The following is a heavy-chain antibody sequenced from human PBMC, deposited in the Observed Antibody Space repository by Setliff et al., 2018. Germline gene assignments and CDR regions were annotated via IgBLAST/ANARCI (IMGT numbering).Heavy chain of an antibody. Sequence: KTSETLSLTCTVSGGSISSSSYYWGWIRQPPGKGLEWIGSIYYSGRTYYNPSLNSRVTLLIDTAKNQISLRLSSVTAADTAVYFCARVTGFSYMDVWGKGTTVTVSS. CDR2: IYYSGRT. CDR3: ARVTGFSYMDV. V-gene: IGHV4-39*07. J-gene: IGHJ6*03. D-gene: IGHD3-3*01. CDR1: GGSISSSSYY.